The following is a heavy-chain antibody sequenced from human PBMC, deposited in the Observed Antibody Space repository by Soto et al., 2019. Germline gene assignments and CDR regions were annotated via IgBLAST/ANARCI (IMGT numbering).Heavy chain of an antibody. J-gene: IGHJ4*02. V-gene: IGHV3-30*18. CDR1: GFTLSTYG. CDR3: AKIFIQRAAAGYSRQ. D-gene: IGHD6-13*01. CDR2: ISYDGSNK. Sequence: QVQLVESGGGVFQPGGSLRPSCPAPGFTLSTYGMHGVRQAPCKGLDWVVVISYDGSNKYYADSVKGRFPISRDNSKNTLYVQMNSLRAEDTVVYYCAKIFIQRAAAGYSRQWGQGTLVTVSS.